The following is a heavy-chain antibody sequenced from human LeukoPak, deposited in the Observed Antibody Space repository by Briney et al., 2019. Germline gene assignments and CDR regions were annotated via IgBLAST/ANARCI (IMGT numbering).Heavy chain of an antibody. Sequence: GASVKVSCKASGYTFTSYYRHWVRQAPGQGLEWMGLINPSGGSTSYAQKFQGRVTVTRDTSTSTVYMELTSLRSEDTAVYYCARSRYYDSSGYYNIDYWAREPWSPSPQ. CDR2: INPSGGST. J-gene: IGHJ4*02. D-gene: IGHD3-22*01. CDR3: ARSRYYDSSGYYNIDY. CDR1: GYTFTSYY. V-gene: IGHV1-46*01.